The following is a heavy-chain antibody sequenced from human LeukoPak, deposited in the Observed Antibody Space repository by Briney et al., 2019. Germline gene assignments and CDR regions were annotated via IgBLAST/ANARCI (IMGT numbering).Heavy chain of an antibody. CDR2: IIPILGIA. J-gene: IGHJ4*02. CDR3: ASSTRGVHEYSYGGYFDY. V-gene: IGHV1-69*04. Sequence: GASVKVSCKASGGTFSSYAISWVRQAPGQGLEWMGRIIPILGIANCAQKFQGRVTITTDESTSTAYMELSSLRSEDTAVYYCASSTRGVHEYSYGGYFDYWGQGTLVTVSS. D-gene: IGHD5-18*01. CDR1: GGTFSSYA.